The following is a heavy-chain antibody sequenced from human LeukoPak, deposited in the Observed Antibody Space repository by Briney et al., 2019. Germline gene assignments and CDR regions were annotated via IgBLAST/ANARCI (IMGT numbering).Heavy chain of an antibody. Sequence: AGGSLRLSCAASGFTFSSYSMNWVRQAPGKGLEWVSAISGSGGSTYYADSVKGRFTISRDNSKNTLYLQMNSLRAEDTAVYYCAKDPYSSSWSNWFDPWGQGTLVTVSS. CDR2: ISGSGGST. CDR3: AKDPYSSSWSNWFDP. J-gene: IGHJ5*02. CDR1: GFTFSSYS. V-gene: IGHV3-23*01. D-gene: IGHD6-13*01.